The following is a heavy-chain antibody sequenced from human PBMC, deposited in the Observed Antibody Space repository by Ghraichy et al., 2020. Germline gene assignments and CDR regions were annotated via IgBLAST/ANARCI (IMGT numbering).Heavy chain of an antibody. CDR2: IKQDGSEK. V-gene: IGHV3-7*03. Sequence: GESLNISCAASGFTFSSYWMSWVRQAPGKGLEWVANIKQDGSEKYYVDSVKGRFTISRDNAKNSLYLQMNSLRAKDTAVYYCASRGVGWFGELYYWGQGTLVTVSS. J-gene: IGHJ4*02. CDR3: ASRGVGWFGELYY. CDR1: GFTFSSYW. D-gene: IGHD3-10*01.